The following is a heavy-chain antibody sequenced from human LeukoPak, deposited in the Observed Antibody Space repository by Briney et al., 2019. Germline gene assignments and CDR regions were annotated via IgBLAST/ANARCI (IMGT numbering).Heavy chain of an antibody. Sequence: SQTLSLTCAISGDSVSSKNGAWNWIRQSPSRGLEWLGRTYYRSKWYNDYAVFMQGRISINPDTSKNQFSLQLNSVTPDDTAVYYCARDEGASGWYTFDYWGQGTQVTVSS. J-gene: IGHJ4*02. D-gene: IGHD6-19*01. CDR1: GDSVSSKNGA. CDR2: TYYRSKWYN. V-gene: IGHV6-1*01. CDR3: ARDEGASGWYTFDY.